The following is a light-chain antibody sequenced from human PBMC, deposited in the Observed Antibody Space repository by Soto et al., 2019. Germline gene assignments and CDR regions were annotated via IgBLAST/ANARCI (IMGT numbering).Light chain of an antibody. CDR2: GAS. CDR1: QSVSSD. J-gene: IGKJ1*01. Sequence: VVTQSPATLSVLPGETATLSCRASQSVSSDLAWYQQRPGQAPRLLIYGASTRATGIPARFRGSGSGTEFRLTISSLQSEDFATYYCQQYNNWHPIMAFGRGTKVDIK. CDR3: QQYNNWHPIMA. V-gene: IGKV3-15*01.